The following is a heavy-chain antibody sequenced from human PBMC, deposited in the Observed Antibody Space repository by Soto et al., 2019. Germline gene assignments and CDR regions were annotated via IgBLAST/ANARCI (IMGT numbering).Heavy chain of an antibody. CDR2: ISGSGGST. J-gene: IGHJ5*02. D-gene: IGHD7-27*01. Sequence: GGSLKISCAASGFTFSSYAMSWVRQAPGKGLEWVSAISGSGGSTYYADSVKGRFTISRDNSKNTLYLQMNSLRAEDTAVYYCAKDRTGDQTGWFDPWGQGTLVTVSS. CDR3: AKDRTGDQTGWFDP. V-gene: IGHV3-23*01. CDR1: GFTFSSYA.